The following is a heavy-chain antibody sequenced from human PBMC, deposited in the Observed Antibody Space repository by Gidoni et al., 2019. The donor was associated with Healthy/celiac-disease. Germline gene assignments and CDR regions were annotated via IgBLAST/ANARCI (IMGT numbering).Heavy chain of an antibody. CDR1: GGSFSGYY. J-gene: IGHJ4*02. D-gene: IGHD3-9*01. CDR3: ARGDWLLSRSVDY. CDR2: INHSGST. V-gene: IGHV4-34*01. Sequence: QVQLQQWGEGLLKPSETLSLTCAVYGGSFSGYYCSWIRQPPGKGLEWIGEINHSGSTNYNPSLKSRVTISVDTSKNQFSLKLSSVTAADTAVYYCARGDWLLSRSVDYWGQGTLVTVSS.